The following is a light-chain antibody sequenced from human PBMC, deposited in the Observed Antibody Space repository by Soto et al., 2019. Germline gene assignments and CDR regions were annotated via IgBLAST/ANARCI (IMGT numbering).Light chain of an antibody. CDR1: SSDVGGYNY. J-gene: IGLJ2*01. CDR3: SSYAGSNILGV. CDR2: EVS. V-gene: IGLV2-8*01. Sequence: QSALTQPPYASGSPGQSVAISCTGTSSDVGGYNYVSWYQQHPGKAPRLIIYEVSERPSGVPDRFSGSKSGNTPSLTVSGLQAEDEADYYCSSYAGSNILGVFGGGTKLTVL.